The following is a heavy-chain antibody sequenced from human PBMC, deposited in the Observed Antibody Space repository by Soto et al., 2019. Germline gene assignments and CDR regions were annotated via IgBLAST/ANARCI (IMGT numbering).Heavy chain of an antibody. J-gene: IGHJ6*03. CDR1: GGSISSSSYY. CDR3: ARHETYYYYMDV. V-gene: IGHV4-39*01. Sequence: QLQLQESGPGLVKPSETLSLTCTVSGGSISSSSYYWGWIRQPPGKGLEWIGSIYYSGSTYYNPSLKSRVTISVDTSKNQFSLKLSSVTAADTAVYYCARHETYYYYMDVWGKGTTVTVYS. CDR2: IYYSGST.